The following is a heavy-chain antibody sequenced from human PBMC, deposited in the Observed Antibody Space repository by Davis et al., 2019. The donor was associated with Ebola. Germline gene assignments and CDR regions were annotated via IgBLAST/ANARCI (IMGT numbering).Heavy chain of an antibody. CDR3: AKVDWESVPH. D-gene: IGHD1-26*01. CDR2: ISSDSDYI. Sequence: GGSLRLSCAASGFTFSTYSMSWVRQAPGKGLEWVSSISSDSDYIYYADSAKGRFTISRDNAKSTLYLQMNSLRAEDTAVYFCAKVDWESVPHWGQGTRVTVSS. V-gene: IGHV3-21*01. J-gene: IGHJ4*02. CDR1: GFTFSTYS.